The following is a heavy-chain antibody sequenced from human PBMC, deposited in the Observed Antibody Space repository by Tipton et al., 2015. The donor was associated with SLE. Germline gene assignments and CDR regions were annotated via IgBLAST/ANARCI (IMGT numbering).Heavy chain of an antibody. V-gene: IGHV3-7*01. CDR1: GFTFSSYW. J-gene: IGHJ3*02. CDR2: IKQDGSEK. Sequence: SLRLSCAASGFTFSSYWMSWVRQAPGKGLEWVANIKQDGSEKYYVDSVKGRFTISRDNAKNSLYLQMNSLRAEDTAVYYCAKPIGRNAFDIWGQGTMVTVS. D-gene: IGHD1-14*01. CDR3: AKPIGRNAFDI.